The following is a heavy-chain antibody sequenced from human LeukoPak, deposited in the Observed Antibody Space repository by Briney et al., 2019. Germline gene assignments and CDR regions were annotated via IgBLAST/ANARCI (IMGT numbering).Heavy chain of an antibody. J-gene: IGHJ4*02. CDR1: GGSFSGYY. CDR2: INHSGST. D-gene: IGHD6-13*01. CDR3: ARVTGYMTEDFFDY. V-gene: IGHV4-34*01. Sequence: MSSETLSLTCAVYGGSFSGYYWSWIRQPPGKGLEWIGEINHSGSTNYNPSLKSRVTISVDTSRNQFSLRLSSVTAADTAVYYCARVTGYMTEDFFDYWGQGTLVTVSS.